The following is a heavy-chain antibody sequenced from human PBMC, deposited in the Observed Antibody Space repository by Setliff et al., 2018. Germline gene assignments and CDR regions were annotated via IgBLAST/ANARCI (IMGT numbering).Heavy chain of an antibody. V-gene: IGHV4-38-2*02. D-gene: IGHD6-19*01. CDR3: ARGYGWSAANDY. CDR2: LYHTGST. Sequence: TLSLTCTVSGYSIRSDYYWGWIRQPPGKGLEWIGSLYHTGSTDYNPSLNSRVTISVDTSKNQFSLKLSSVTAADTAVYYCARGYGWSAANDYWGQGTLVTVSS. J-gene: IGHJ4*02. CDR1: GYSIRSDYY.